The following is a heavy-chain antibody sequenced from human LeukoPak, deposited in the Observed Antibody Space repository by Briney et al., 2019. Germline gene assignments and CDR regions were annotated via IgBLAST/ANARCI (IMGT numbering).Heavy chain of an antibody. CDR3: AKDGNPGYSSGWYDY. D-gene: IGHD6-19*01. CDR2: LSDDGDNT. V-gene: IGHV3-23*01. J-gene: IGHJ4*02. Sequence: QPGGSLRLSCAASGFTFSSYGMHWVRQAPGKGLEWVSALSDDGDNTYYPDSVKGRFTISRDNSKSTLYLQINSLRAEDTAVYYCAKDGNPGYSSGWYDYWGQGALVTVSS. CDR1: GFTFSSYG.